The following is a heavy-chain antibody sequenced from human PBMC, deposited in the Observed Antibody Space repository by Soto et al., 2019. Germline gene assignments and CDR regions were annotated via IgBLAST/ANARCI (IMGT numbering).Heavy chain of an antibody. CDR1: GGSSSSDY. J-gene: IGHJ4*02. D-gene: IGHD3-10*01. V-gene: IGHV4-59*08. Sequence: SETLYVTCTVSGGSSSSDYWYWIRQPPGKGLEWIGYIHSGSTTYSASLRSRVTISVDTSKNQFSLKLSSVTAADTAVYFCARHDGSRSTDYWGQGTLVTVS. CDR3: ARHDGSRSTDY. CDR2: IHSGST.